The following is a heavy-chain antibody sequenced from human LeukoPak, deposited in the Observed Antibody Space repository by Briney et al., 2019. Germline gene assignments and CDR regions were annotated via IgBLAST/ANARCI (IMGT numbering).Heavy chain of an antibody. Sequence: GGSLGLSCAASGFTFSNYAMSWVRQAPGKGLEWVSGVSGSGTSTYYADSVKGRFTISRDNSKTTLYLQVNSLRVEDTAVYYCARDTWIQLWLPEYWGQGTLVTVSS. V-gene: IGHV3-23*01. J-gene: IGHJ4*02. CDR2: VSGSGTST. CDR3: ARDTWIQLWLPEY. CDR1: GFTFSNYA. D-gene: IGHD5-18*01.